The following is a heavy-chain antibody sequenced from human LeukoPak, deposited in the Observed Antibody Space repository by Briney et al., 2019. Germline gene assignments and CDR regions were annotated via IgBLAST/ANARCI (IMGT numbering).Heavy chain of an antibody. V-gene: IGHV1-24*01. Sequence: GASVKVSCKVSGYTLTALFIQWVRQVPGKGLEWMGGFDPEDGEPIYAQRFQGRVTMTEDTSTDTAYMDLSSLRSDDTAVYYCATNVDYSDDYWGQGTLVTVSS. CDR2: FDPEDGEP. CDR3: ATNVDYSDDY. CDR1: GYTLTALF. D-gene: IGHD4-11*01. J-gene: IGHJ4*02.